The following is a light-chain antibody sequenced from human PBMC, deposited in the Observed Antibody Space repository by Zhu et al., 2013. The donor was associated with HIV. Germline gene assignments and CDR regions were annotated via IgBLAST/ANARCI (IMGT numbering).Light chain of an antibody. Sequence: AVQLTQSPSSLSASVGDRVTIACRASQGINTALAWYQQKPVKPPKLLIYDGSSLESGVPSRFSGSGSGTEFTLTINGLQPDDFATYYCQQDKTFSWTFGQGTKVDLK. V-gene: IGKV1-13*02. J-gene: IGKJ1*01. CDR2: DGS. CDR1: QGINTA. CDR3: QQDKTFSWT.